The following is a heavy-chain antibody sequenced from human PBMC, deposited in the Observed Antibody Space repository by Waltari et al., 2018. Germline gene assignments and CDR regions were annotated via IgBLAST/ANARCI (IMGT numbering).Heavy chain of an antibody. V-gene: IGHV3-48*03. D-gene: IGHD5-18*01. CDR1: GFTFSTYE. CDR2: ISSSGGVI. CDR3: ARERDKATYGDGFDI. Sequence: EVQLVESGGGLVQPGGSLRLSCVASGFTFSTYEMNWVRQAPGKGLEWISYISSSGGVIQDADSVKGRFSISRDNAKSSLYLQMDSLRVEDTAVYYCARERDKATYGDGFDIWGQGTMVTVSS. J-gene: IGHJ3*02.